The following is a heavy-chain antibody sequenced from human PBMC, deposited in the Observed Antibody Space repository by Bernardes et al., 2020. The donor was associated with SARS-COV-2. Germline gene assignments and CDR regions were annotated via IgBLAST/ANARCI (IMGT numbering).Heavy chain of an antibody. CDR2: INHSGST. Sequence: SETLPLTCAVYGGSFSDYYWSWIRQPPGKGLEWIGKINHSGSTNYNPSLKSRVTISVDTSKNQFSLKLSSVTAADTAVYYCARCLGDSVAGTNLKYYFDYWGQGTLVTVSS. J-gene: IGHJ4*02. CDR3: ARCLGDSVAGTNLKYYFDY. D-gene: IGHD6-19*01. CDR1: GGSFSDYY. V-gene: IGHV4-34*01.